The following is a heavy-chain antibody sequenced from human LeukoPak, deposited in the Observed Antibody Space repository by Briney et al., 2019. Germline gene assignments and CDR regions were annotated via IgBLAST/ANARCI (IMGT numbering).Heavy chain of an antibody. CDR3: TRVHIVATILADY. V-gene: IGHV3-49*03. J-gene: IGHJ4*02. D-gene: IGHD5-12*01. Sequence: GGSLRLSCTASGFTFGDYAMSWFRQAPGKGLEWVGFIRSKAYGGTTEYAASVKGRFTISRDDSKSIAYLQMNSLKTEDTAVYYCTRVHIVATILADYWGQGTLVTVSS. CDR2: IRSKAYGGTT. CDR1: GFTFGDYA.